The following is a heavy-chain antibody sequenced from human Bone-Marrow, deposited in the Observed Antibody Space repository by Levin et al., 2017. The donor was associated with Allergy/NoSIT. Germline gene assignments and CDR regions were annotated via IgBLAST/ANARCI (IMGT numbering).Heavy chain of an antibody. V-gene: IGHV4-61*01. CDR1: CGSVSSGSYY. D-gene: IGHD4-23*01. CDR2: IYHSGST. J-gene: IGHJ4*02. Sequence: SQTLSLPCPVSCGSVSSGSYYWSWIRQPPGKGLEWIAYIYHSGSTKYNPSLKSRVTISLDTSRNQFSLRLTSLTAADTAVYYCARGSYFGGLSFDCWGKGTLVTVSS. CDR3: ARGSYFGGLSFDC.